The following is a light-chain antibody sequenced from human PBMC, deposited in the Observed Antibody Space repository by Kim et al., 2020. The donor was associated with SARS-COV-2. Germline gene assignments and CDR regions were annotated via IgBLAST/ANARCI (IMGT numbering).Light chain of an antibody. V-gene: IGKV1-39*01. CDR2: AAS. J-gene: IGKJ3*01. CDR1: QGIGTY. CDR3: QQSNSIPST. Sequence: DIQMTQSPSSLSASVGDRVTITCRASQGIGTYLIWYQQKPGKAPKLLIYAASSLQSGVPSRFSGSGSGTDFTLTISSLQPEDSATSYCQQSNSIPSTFGPGTKVDIK.